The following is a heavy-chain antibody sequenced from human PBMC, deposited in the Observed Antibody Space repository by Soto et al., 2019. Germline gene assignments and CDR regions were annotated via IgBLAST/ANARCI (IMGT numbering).Heavy chain of an antibody. CDR1: GYTFTGYY. Sequence: ASVKVSCKASGYTFTGYYMHWVRQAPGQGLEWMGWINPNSGGTNYAQKFQGWVTMTRDTSISTAYMELSRLRSDDTAVYYCARTRLGDSSGYYHYYFDYWGQGTLVPAPQ. D-gene: IGHD3-22*01. CDR3: ARTRLGDSSGYYHYYFDY. J-gene: IGHJ4*02. V-gene: IGHV1-2*04. CDR2: INPNSGGT.